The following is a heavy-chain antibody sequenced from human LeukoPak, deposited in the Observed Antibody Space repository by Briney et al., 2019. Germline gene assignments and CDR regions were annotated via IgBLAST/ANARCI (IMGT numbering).Heavy chain of an antibody. CDR2: IYYSGST. CDR3: ARDPRRGISNFDI. Sequence: PSQTLSLTCTVSGVSISSGDYYWRWLRQPPGKGLEWIGYIYYSGSTYYNPSLKSRVTISVDTSKNQFSLKLSSVAAADTAVYYCARDPRRGISNFDIWGQGTMVTVSS. D-gene: IGHD3-3*02. CDR1: GVSISSGDYY. J-gene: IGHJ3*02. V-gene: IGHV4-30-4*01.